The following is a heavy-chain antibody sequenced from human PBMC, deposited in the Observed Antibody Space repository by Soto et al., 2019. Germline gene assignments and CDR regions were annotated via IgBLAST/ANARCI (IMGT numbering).Heavy chain of an antibody. J-gene: IGHJ6*03. CDR2: IYYSGST. V-gene: IGHV4-59*01. CDR3: ARTTFGYTTSSLYYYYMDV. Sequence: SETLSLTCTVSGGSISNYYWNWIRQPPGKGLEWIGYIYYSGSTNYNPSLKSRVTISEDTSMNQFSLKLSSVTAADTAVYYCARTTFGYTTSSLYYYYMDVWGKGTTVTVSS. D-gene: IGHD6-6*01. CDR1: GGSISNYY.